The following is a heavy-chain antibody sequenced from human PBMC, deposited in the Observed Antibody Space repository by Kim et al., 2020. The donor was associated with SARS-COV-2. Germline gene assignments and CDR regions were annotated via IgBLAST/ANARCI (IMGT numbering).Heavy chain of an antibody. Sequence: SETLSLTCSVSGDSITSTSYYWGWIRQPPGKGLEWIGSIYYTGNTHYNPSLKSRVTISEDTSKNQFSLKVSSVTAADTAVYYCARLSLFGVIYWGQGTLVTVSS. D-gene: IGHD3-3*01. CDR2: IYYTGNT. V-gene: IGHV4-39*01. CDR3: ARLSLFGVIY. J-gene: IGHJ4*02. CDR1: GDSITSTSYY.